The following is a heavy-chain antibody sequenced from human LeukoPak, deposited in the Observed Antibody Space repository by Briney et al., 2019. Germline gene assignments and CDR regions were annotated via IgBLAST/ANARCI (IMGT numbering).Heavy chain of an antibody. CDR3: AREDSPAYDFWSGYHYYYYYYMDV. Sequence: PGRSLRLSCAASGFIFDDYPMHWVRQAPGKGLEWVSGITWNSGTIEYADSVKGRFTISRDNAKNSLYLQMNSLRAEDTAVYYCAREDSPAYDFWSGYHYYYYYYMDVWGKGTTVTVSS. CDR2: ITWNSGTI. D-gene: IGHD3-3*01. V-gene: IGHV3-9*01. CDR1: GFIFDDYP. J-gene: IGHJ6*03.